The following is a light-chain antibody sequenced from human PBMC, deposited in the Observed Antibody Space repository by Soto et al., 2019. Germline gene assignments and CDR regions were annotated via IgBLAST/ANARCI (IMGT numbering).Light chain of an antibody. V-gene: IGKV3-15*01. CDR2: GAS. CDR1: QSVSSN. CDR3: QQYNNWPPWT. J-gene: IGKJ1*01. Sequence: VMTQSPTTLSVSPGERATLSCRASQSVSSNLAWYQQKPGQAPRLLIYGASTRATGIPARFSGSGSGTEFTLTISSLQSEDFAVYYCQQYNNWPPWTFGQGTKVDIK.